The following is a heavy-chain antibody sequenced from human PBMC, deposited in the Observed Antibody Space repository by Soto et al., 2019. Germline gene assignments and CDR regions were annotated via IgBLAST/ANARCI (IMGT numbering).Heavy chain of an antibody. V-gene: IGHV1-2*02. CDR3: ARGRVPAAIVYYYYGMDV. CDR1: GYTFTGYY. CDR2: INPNSGGT. D-gene: IGHD2-2*02. Sequence: ASEKVSCKASGYTFTGYYMHWVRQAPGQGLEWMGWINPNSGGTNYAQKFQGRVTMTRDTSISTAYMELSRLRSDDTAVYYCARGRVPAAIVYYYYGMDVWGQGTTVTVSS. J-gene: IGHJ6*02.